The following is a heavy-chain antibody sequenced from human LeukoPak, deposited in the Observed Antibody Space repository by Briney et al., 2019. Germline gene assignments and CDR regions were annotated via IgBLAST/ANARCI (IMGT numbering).Heavy chain of an antibody. V-gene: IGHV1-69*13. CDR1: GGTFSSYA. D-gene: IGHD6-13*01. CDR3: ARDRGGSWYT. CDR2: IIPIFGTA. Sequence: GASVKVSCKASGGTFSSYAISWVRQAPGQGLEWMGGIIPIFGTANYAQKFQGRVTITADESTSTAYMELRSLRSDDTAVYYCARDRGGSWYTWGQGTLVTVSS. J-gene: IGHJ5*02.